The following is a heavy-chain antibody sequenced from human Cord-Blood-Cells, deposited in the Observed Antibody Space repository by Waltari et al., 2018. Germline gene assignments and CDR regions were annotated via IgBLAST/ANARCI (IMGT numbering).Heavy chain of an antibody. V-gene: IGHV4-34*01. CDR2: INHSGST. J-gene: IGHJ3*02. Sequence: QVQLQQWGAGLLKPSETLSLTCAVYGGSFSGYYWSWIRQPPGKGLEWIWEINHSGSTNYNPSLQSRVTISVDTSKNQFSLKLSSVTAADTAVYYCATRYSGSYYAFDIWGQRTMVTVSS. CDR1: GGSFSGYY. CDR3: ATRYSGSYYAFDI. D-gene: IGHD1-26*01.